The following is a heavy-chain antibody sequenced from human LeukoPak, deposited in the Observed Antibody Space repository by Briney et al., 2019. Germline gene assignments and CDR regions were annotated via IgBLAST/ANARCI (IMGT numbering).Heavy chain of an antibody. CDR2: IYYSGST. V-gene: IGHV4-59*08. CDR3: ARHTYGAPIEY. J-gene: IGHJ4*02. CDR1: GGSISSYY. Sequence: ASETLSLTCTVSGGSISSYYWSWIRQPPGKGLGWIGYIYYSGSTNYNPSLKSRVTISVDTSKNQFSLKLSSVTTADTAVYYCARHTYGAPIEYWGQGTLVTVSS. D-gene: IGHD4-17*01.